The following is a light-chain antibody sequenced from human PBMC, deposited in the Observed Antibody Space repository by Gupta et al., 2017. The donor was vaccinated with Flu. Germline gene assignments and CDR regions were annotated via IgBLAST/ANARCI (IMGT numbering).Light chain of an antibody. CDR1: QSISSY. CDR2: SAS. J-gene: IGKJ3*01. V-gene: IGKV1-39*01. Sequence: GDRVTITGRASQSISSYLHWYQQTPGKAPKVLIHSASTLQSGVPSRFSGGGSGTDFTLTISSLQPEDFATYYCQQSHSAPFTFGPGTKVD. CDR3: QQSHSAPFT.